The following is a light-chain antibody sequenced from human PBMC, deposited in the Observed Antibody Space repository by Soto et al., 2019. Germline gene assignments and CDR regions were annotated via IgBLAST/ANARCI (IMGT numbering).Light chain of an antibody. CDR3: RHYGAAPIT. CDR2: GAS. V-gene: IGKV3-20*01. Sequence: EIVLTQSPGTLSLSPGDRSTLSFRASQSVGGNVAWYQQIPGQPPKLLIFGASSRATGITDKFSGSGSGTDFTLTISRLEPADFALYYCRHYGAAPITCGQGTRLEIK. CDR1: QSVGGN. J-gene: IGKJ5*01.